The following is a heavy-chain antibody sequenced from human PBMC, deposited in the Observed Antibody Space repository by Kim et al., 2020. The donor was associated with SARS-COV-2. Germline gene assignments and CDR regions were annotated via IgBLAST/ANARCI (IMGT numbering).Heavy chain of an antibody. J-gene: IGHJ4*02. CDR2: TSNRPNGYTT. CDR3: ARGSSGWPLDC. V-gene: IGHV3-72*01. Sequence: GGSLRLSCAASGFTFSDHYMHWVRQAPGKGLEWVGHTSNRPNGYTTEYAASVKGRFTISRDASKNSLSLQMNSLKIEDTAVYYCARGSSGWPLDCWGQGT. CDR1: GFTFSDHY. D-gene: IGHD6-19*01.